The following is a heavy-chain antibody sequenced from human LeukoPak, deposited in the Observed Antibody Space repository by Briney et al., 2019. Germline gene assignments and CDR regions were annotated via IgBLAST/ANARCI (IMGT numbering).Heavy chain of an antibody. J-gene: IGHJ6*03. CDR3: ARSRMVRGVIRYYYYYMDV. Sequence: GSSVKVSCKASGGTFSSYAISWVRQAPGQGLEWMGWMNPNSGNTGYAQKFQGRVTMTRNTSISTAYMELSSLRSEDTAVYYCARSRMVRGVIRYYYYYMDVWGKGTTVTISS. CDR2: MNPNSGNT. V-gene: IGHV1-8*02. D-gene: IGHD3-10*01. CDR1: GGTFSSYA.